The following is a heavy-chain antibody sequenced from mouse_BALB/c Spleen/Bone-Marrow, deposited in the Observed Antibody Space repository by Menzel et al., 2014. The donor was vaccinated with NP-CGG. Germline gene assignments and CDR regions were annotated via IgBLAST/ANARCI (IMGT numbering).Heavy chain of an antibody. CDR3: ARWEYYAMDY. V-gene: IGHV14-3*02. D-gene: IGHD4-1*01. J-gene: IGHJ4*01. CDR1: GFNIKDTY. CDR2: IDPANGNT. Sequence: VQLQQSGAELVKPGASVKLSCTASGFNIKDTYMHWVKQRPEQGLEWIGRIDPANGNTKYDPKFQGKATITADTSSNTAYLQISSRTSEDTAVYYCARWEYYAMDYWGQGTSVTVSS.